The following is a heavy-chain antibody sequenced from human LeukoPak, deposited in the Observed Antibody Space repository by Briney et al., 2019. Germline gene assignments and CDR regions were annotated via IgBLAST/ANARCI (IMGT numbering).Heavy chain of an antibody. Sequence: SQTLSLTCAISGDSVSSNSAAWNWIRRSPSRGLEWLGRTYYRSKWYNDYAVSVKSRITINPDASKNQFSLQLKSVTPEDTAVYYCARKTYCSGGSCVSGEQSAFDIWGQGTMVTVSS. CDR2: TYYRSKWYN. D-gene: IGHD2-15*01. V-gene: IGHV6-1*01. CDR3: ARKTYCSGGSCVSGEQSAFDI. CDR1: GDSVSSNSAA. J-gene: IGHJ3*02.